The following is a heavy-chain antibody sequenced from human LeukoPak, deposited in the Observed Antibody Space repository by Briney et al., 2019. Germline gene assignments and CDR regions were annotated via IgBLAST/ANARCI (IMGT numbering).Heavy chain of an antibody. CDR2: ISSSSSYI. V-gene: IGHV3-21*01. CDR1: GFTFSSYS. CDR3: ASSLYSSGWSTKGYFDY. Sequence: PGGSLRLSCAASGFTFSSYSMNWVRQAPGKGLEWVSSISSSSSYIYYADSVKGRFTTSRDNAKNSLYLQMNSLRAEDTAVYYCASSLYSSGWSTKGYFDYWGQGTLVTVSS. J-gene: IGHJ4*02. D-gene: IGHD6-19*01.